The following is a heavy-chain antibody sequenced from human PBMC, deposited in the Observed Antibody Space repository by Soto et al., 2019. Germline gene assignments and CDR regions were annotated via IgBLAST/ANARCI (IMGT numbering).Heavy chain of an antibody. D-gene: IGHD4-17*01. CDR2: IDGSGGST. J-gene: IGHJ4*02. Sequence: EVQLLESGGGLVQPGGSLRLSCAASGFTFRSYVMSWGRQAPGKGLEWVSGIDGSGGSTFYADSVKGRFTISRDNSKNTLYLQMNSLRAEDTAVYYCAKPPTTETTVGDWGQGTLVTVSS. V-gene: IGHV3-23*01. CDR1: GFTFRSYV. CDR3: AKPPTTETTVGD.